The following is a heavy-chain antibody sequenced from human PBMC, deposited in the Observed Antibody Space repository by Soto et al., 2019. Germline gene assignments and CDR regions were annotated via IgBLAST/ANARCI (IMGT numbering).Heavy chain of an antibody. V-gene: IGHV2-5*02. J-gene: IGHJ3*02. D-gene: IGHD6-13*01. CDR1: GFPLSTSGVG. CDR3: ANVDIAAAGMSGAFDI. Sequence: SGLTLVNPTQTLTLTCTFSGFPLSTSGVGVGWIRQPPGKALEWLALIYWDDDKGYSPSLKSRLTITKDTSKNQVVLTMTNMDPVDTATYYCANVDIAAAGMSGAFDIWGQGTMVTVSS. CDR2: IYWDDDK.